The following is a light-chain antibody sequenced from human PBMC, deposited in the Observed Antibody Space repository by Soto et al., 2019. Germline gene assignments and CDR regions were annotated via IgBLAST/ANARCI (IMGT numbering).Light chain of an antibody. V-gene: IGLV2-23*02. CDR1: SSDVGSYNL. CDR2: EVS. J-gene: IGLJ1*01. CDR3: CSYAGSTTEV. Sequence: QSALTQPASVSGSPGQSITISCTGTSSDVGSYNLVSWYQQHPGKAPKLMIYEVSKRPSGVSNRFSGSKSGNTASLTISGLRAEDEADYYCCSYAGSTTEVFGTGTKVTVL.